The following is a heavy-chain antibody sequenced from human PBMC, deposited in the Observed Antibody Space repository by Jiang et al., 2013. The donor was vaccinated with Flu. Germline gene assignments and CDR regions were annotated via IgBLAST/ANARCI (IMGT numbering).Heavy chain of an antibody. V-gene: IGHV1-2*02. J-gene: IGHJ2*01. D-gene: IGHD2-2*02. CDR3: ARELCSSTSCYTTVGYFDL. CDR1: GYTFTGYY. Sequence: AEVKKPGASVKVSCKASGYTFTGYYMHWVRQAPGQGLEWMGWINPNSGGTNYAQKFQGRVTMTRDTSISTAYMELSRLRSDDTAVYYCARELCSSTSCYTTVGYFDLWGRGTLVTVSS. CDR2: INPNSGGT.